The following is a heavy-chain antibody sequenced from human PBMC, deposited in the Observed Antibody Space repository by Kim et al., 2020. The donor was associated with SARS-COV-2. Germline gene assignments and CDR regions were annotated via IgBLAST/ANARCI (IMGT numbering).Heavy chain of an antibody. D-gene: IGHD4-17*01. CDR3: ARSPSAGAGDYVFDY. CDR2: IYYSGST. V-gene: IGHV4-59*01. J-gene: IGHJ4*02. Sequence: SETLSLTCTVSGGSISSYYWSWIRQPPGKGLEWIGYIYYSGSTNYNPSLKSRVTISVDTSKNQFSLKLSSVTAADTAVYYCARSPSAGAGDYVFDYWGQG. CDR1: GGSISSYY.